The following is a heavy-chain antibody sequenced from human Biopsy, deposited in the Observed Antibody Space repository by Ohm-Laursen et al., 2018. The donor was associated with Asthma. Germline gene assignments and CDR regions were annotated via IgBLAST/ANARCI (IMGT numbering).Heavy chain of an antibody. J-gene: IGHJ6*02. CDR1: GFAFRSYA. Sequence: RSLRLSCAAAGFAFRSYAMNWVRQAPGKGLEWVAVISYDGSITHYADSVKGRFTIARDNSKNTVYLQMNSLRAEDTAVYYCASYEVVTAILPMDVWGQGTTVTVSS. CDR3: ASYEVVTAILPMDV. V-gene: IGHV3-30*03. D-gene: IGHD2-21*02. CDR2: ISYDGSIT.